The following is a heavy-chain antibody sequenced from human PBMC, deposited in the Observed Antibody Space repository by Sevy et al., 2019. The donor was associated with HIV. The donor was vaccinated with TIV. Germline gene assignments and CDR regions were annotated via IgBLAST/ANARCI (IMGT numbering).Heavy chain of an antibody. J-gene: IGHJ5*02. CDR2: ISGSRNYI. CDR3: ARVSTTDYYDSSGYDGAWKGFDP. V-gene: IGHV3-21*01. D-gene: IGHD3-22*01. Sequence: GGSLRLSCAASGFTFSHYTMSWVRQAPGKGLEWVASISGSRNYIYYADSVEGRFTISRDNAKNSLFLQMSTLRAEDTAVYYCARVSTTDYYDSSGYDGAWKGFDPWGQGTLVTVSS. CDR1: GFTFSHYT.